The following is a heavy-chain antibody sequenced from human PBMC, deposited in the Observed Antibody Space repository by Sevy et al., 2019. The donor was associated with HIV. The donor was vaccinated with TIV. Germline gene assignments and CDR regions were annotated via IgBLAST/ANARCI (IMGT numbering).Heavy chain of an antibody. V-gene: IGHV3-15*04. CDR1: GFTFSDAW. J-gene: IGHJ4*02. CDR2: FEPKTDGETT. Sequence: GGSLRLSCAASGFTFSDAWMSWVRQAPGKGLEWVARFEPKTDGETTDYAAPVKGRFTISRDDSKTTLYLQMNSLKTEDTAVYYCTTTVTTPWAFDYWGQGTLVTVSS. CDR3: TTTVTTPWAFDY. D-gene: IGHD4-17*01.